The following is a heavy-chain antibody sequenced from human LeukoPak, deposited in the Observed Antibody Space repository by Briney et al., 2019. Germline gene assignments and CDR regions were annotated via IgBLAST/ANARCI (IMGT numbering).Heavy chain of an antibody. CDR3: ARAAAGTRNAFDI. J-gene: IGHJ3*02. CDR2: ISSSSSYI. Sequence: GGSLRLSCAASGFTFSSYSMNWVRQAPGKGLEWVSSISSSSSYIYYADSVKGRFTISRDNAKNSLYLQMNSLRAEDTAVYYCARAAAGTRNAFDIWGQETMVSVSS. CDR1: GFTFSSYS. D-gene: IGHD6-13*01. V-gene: IGHV3-21*01.